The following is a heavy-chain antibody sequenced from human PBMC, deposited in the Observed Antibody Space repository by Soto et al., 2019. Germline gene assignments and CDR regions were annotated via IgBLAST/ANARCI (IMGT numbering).Heavy chain of an antibody. CDR1: GYTFTSYG. D-gene: IGHD3-9*01. CDR3: ARVLPVLRYFDGFDY. J-gene: IGHJ4*02. Sequence: ASVKVSCKASGYTFTSYGISWVRQAPGQGLEWMGWISAYNGNTNYAQKLQGRVTMTTDTSTSTAYMELRSLRSDDTAVYYCARVLPVLRYFDGFDYWGQGTLVTVSS. CDR2: ISAYNGNT. V-gene: IGHV1-18*01.